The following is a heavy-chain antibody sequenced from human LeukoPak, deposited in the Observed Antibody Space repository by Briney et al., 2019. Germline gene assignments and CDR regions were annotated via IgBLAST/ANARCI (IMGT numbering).Heavy chain of an antibody. CDR3: ARGIQLWVRPYYYYYYMDV. Sequence: ASVKVSCKASGYTFTSYGISWVRQAPGQGLEWMGWISAYNGNTNYAQKLQGRVTMTTDTSTSTAYMELRSLRSDDTAVYYCARGIQLWVRPYYYYYYMDVWGKGTTVTISS. CDR2: ISAYNGNT. V-gene: IGHV1-18*01. CDR1: GYTFTSYG. D-gene: IGHD5-18*01. J-gene: IGHJ6*03.